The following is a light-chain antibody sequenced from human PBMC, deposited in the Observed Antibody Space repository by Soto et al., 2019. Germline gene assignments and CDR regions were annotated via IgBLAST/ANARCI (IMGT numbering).Light chain of an antibody. J-gene: IGKJ4*01. CDR3: QQYNNSLA. Sequence: DIQMTQSPTTLSASVGDRVTITCRASHSLIKSLAWYQQKPGKAPKLLIYEASSLQSGVPSRSSRSGSGTEFTLPISSLQPDDSATYYCQQYNNSLALGGGTKVETK. V-gene: IGKV1-5*03. CDR2: EAS. CDR1: HSLIKS.